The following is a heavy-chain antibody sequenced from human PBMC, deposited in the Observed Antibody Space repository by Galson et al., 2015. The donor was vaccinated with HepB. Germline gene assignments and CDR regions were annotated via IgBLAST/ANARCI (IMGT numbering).Heavy chain of an antibody. Sequence: ETLSLTCTVSGGSISSSNWWSWVRQPPGKGLEWIGEIYHSGSTNYNPSLKSRVTISLDKSKNQFSLKLSSVTAADTAVYYCAREGDSALFDYWGQGTLVTVSS. J-gene: IGHJ4*02. CDR1: GGSISSSNW. CDR3: AREGDSALFDY. V-gene: IGHV4-4*02. CDR2: IYHSGST. D-gene: IGHD1-26*01.